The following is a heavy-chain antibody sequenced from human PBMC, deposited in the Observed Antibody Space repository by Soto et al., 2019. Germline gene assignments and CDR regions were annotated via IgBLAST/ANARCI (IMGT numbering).Heavy chain of an antibody. D-gene: IGHD1-7*01. CDR1: GFTFSSYA. Sequence: QVQLVESGGGVVQPGRSLRLSCAASGFTFSSYAMDWVRQAPGKGLEWVAVISYDGSNKYYADSVKGRFTISRDNSKNTLYLQMNSLRAEDTAVYYCAREVGTTSIYYYYGMDVWGEGTTVTVSS. J-gene: IGHJ6*04. CDR3: AREVGTTSIYYYYGMDV. CDR2: ISYDGSNK. V-gene: IGHV3-30-3*01.